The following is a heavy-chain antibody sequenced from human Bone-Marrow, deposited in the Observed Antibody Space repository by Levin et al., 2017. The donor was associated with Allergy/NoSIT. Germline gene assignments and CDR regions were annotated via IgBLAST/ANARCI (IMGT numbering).Heavy chain of an antibody. Sequence: GESLKISCAASGFSFGTFGMHWVRQAPGKGLEWVAVISYDGSQKYYADSVKGRLTISRDNSKNTLYLQINSLGVQDTAVYYCAKDGSVYGQYYYYGLDVWGQGTTVTVSS. D-gene: IGHD3-22*01. CDR3: AKDGSVYGQYYYYGLDV. V-gene: IGHV3-30*18. J-gene: IGHJ6*02. CDR1: GFSFGTFG. CDR2: ISYDGSQK.